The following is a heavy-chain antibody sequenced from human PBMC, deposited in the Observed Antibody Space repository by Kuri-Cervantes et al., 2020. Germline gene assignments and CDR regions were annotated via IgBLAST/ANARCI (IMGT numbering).Heavy chain of an antibody. V-gene: IGHV4-59*12. J-gene: IGHJ4*02. Sequence: SETLSLTCTVSGDSISTFYCSWIRQPPGKGLEWIGYIYHSGSTYYNPSLKSRVTISVDRSKNQFSLKLSSVTAADTAVYYCARAWPLTEQGGRYFDYWGQGTLVTVSS. CDR3: ARAWPLTEQGGRYFDY. CDR2: IYHSGST. D-gene: IGHD3-16*01. CDR1: GDSISTFY.